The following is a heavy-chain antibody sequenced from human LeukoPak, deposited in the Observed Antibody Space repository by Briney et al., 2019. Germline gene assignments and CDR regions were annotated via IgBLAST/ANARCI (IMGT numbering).Heavy chain of an antibody. Sequence: ASVKVSCKASGYTFTGYYMHWVRQAPGQGLEWMGRINPNSGGTNYAQKFQGRVTMTRDTSISTVYMELSSLRSEDTAVYYCASLSDYGDYFDYWGQGTLVTVSS. CDR1: GYTFTGYY. D-gene: IGHD4-17*01. CDR3: ASLSDYGDYFDY. J-gene: IGHJ4*02. V-gene: IGHV1-2*06. CDR2: INPNSGGT.